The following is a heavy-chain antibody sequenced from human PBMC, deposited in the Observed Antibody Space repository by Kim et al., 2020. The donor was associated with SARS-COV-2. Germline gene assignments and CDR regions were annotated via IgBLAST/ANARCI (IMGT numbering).Heavy chain of an antibody. J-gene: IGHJ4*02. V-gene: IGHV3-9*01. CDR3: AKAYYYDSSGYQNYFDY. D-gene: IGHD3-22*01. Sequence: GGSLRLSCAASGFTFGDYAMHWVRQAPGKGLEWVSGISWNSGSIDYADSVKGRFPISRDNAKNSLYLQMNSLRAEDTALFYCAKAYYYDSSGYQNYFDYWGQGALVTVSS. CDR1: GFTFGDYA. CDR2: ISWNSGSI.